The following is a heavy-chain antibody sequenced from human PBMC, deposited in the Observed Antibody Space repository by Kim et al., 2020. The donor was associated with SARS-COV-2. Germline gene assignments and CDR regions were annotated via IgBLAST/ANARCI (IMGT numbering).Heavy chain of an antibody. J-gene: IGHJ4*02. CDR2: INHSGST. CDR3: ARGPDY. V-gene: IGHV4-34*01. CDR1: GGSFSGYY. Sequence: SETLSLTCAVYGGSFSGYYWSWIRQPPGKGLEWIGEINHSGSTNYNPSLKSRVTISVDTSKNQFSLKLSSVTAADTAVYYCARGPDYWGQGTLVTVSS.